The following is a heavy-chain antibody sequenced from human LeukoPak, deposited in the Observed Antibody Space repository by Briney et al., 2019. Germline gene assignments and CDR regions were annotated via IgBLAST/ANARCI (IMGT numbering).Heavy chain of an antibody. D-gene: IGHD1/OR15-1a*01. V-gene: IGHV3-30-3*01. J-gene: IGHJ3*02. CDR3: AKDNWNTVTLDALDI. CDR1: GFTFSSYA. CDR2: ISYDGSNK. Sequence: PGGSLRLSCAASGFTFSSYAMHWVRQAPGKGLEWVAVISYDGSNKYYADSVKGRFTISRDNSKNTLYLQMNSLRAEDTAEYYCAKDNWNTVTLDALDIWGQGTTVTVSS.